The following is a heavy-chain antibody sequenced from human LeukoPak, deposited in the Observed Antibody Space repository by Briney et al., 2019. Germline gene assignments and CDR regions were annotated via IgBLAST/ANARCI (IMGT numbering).Heavy chain of an antibody. J-gene: IGHJ3*02. CDR1: GFTFSSYA. CDR2: ISSNGGST. CDR3: AREWAPGAFDI. V-gene: IGHV3-64*01. Sequence: PGGSLRLSCAASGFTFSSYAMHWVRQAPGKGLEYVSAISSNGGSTYYANSVKGRFTISRDNSKNTLYLQMGSLRAEDMAVYYCAREWAPGAFDIWGQGTMVTVSS.